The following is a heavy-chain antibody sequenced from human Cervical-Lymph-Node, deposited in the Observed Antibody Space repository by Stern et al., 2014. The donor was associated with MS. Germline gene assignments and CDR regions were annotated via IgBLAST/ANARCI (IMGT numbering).Heavy chain of an antibody. J-gene: IGHJ4*02. Sequence: QLQLQESGPGLVKPSETLSLTCTVSGGSISSSSYYWGWIRQPPGMGLEWIGSIYYSGSTYYTPSLKSRATIPVDTPKNQFSLKLSSVTAADTAVYYCARRRAAAGAVLFDYWGQGTLVTVSS. V-gene: IGHV4-39*01. D-gene: IGHD6-13*01. CDR2: IYYSGST. CDR3: ARRRAAAGAVLFDY. CDR1: GGSISSSSYY.